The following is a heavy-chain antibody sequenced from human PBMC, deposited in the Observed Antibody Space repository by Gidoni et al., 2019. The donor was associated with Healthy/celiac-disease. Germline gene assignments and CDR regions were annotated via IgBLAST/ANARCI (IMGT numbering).Heavy chain of an antibody. CDR2: IIPIFGTA. CDR1: GGTFSSHA. D-gene: IGHD2-21*02. Sequence: QVQLVQSGAEVRKPGSSVKVSCKASGGTFSSHANSWVRQAPGQGLEWMGGIIPIFGTANYAQKFQGRVTITADESTSTAYMELSSLRSEDTAVYYCSKTYCGGDCYSKPSPYYFDYWGQGTLVTVSS. V-gene: IGHV1-69*01. CDR3: SKTYCGGDCYSKPSPYYFDY. J-gene: IGHJ4*02.